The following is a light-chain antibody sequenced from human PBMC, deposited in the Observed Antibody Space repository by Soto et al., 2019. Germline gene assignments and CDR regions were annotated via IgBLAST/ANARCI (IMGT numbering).Light chain of an antibody. CDR1: QSVSIS. V-gene: IGKV3-11*01. CDR3: QQRSNWPLT. CDR2: DAS. J-gene: IGKJ3*01. Sequence: EIVLTQSPATLCLSPGERATLSGRASQSVSISLAWYQQKPGQAPRLLIYDASNRATGIPARFSGSGSGTDFTLTISSLEPEDFAVYYCQQRSNWPLTFGPGTKVDIK.